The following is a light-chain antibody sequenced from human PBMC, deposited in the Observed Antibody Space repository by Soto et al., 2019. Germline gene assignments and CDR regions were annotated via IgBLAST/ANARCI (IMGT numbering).Light chain of an antibody. CDR1: QSIHTS. Sequence: VLTQSPATLSLSPGERATLSCRASQSIHTSLAWYQQKSGKPPRLVIYDSTLRANGVPDRFGGSRSGTEFTLTIDSLETEDFAVYYCQQRNVWPPITFGQGTRLETK. J-gene: IGKJ5*01. CDR3: QQRNVWPPIT. CDR2: DST. V-gene: IGKV3-11*01.